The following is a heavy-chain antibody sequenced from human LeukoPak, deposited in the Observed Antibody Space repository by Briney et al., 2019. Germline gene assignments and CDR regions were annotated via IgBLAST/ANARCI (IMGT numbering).Heavy chain of an antibody. V-gene: IGHV3-7*01. CDR2: IKQDGSEK. Sequence: GGSLGLSCAASGFTFSSYWMSWVRQAPGKGLEWVANIKQDGSEKYYVDSVKGRFTISRDNAKNSLYLQLNSLRAEDTAVYYCARLGEKADFDYWGQGTLVTVSS. CDR1: GFTFSSYW. CDR3: ARLGEKADFDY. J-gene: IGHJ4*02. D-gene: IGHD3-16*01.